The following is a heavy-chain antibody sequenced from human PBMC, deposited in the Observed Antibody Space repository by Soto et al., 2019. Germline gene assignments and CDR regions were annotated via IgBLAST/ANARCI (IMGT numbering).Heavy chain of an antibody. D-gene: IGHD3-3*01. V-gene: IGHV3-74*01. Sequence: PGGSLRLSCAASGFTFSSYWMHWVRQAPGKGLVWVSRINSDGSSTSYADSVKGRFTISRGNAKNTLYLQMNSLRAEDTAVYYCARGLRFLEWLSPYYYYGMDVWGQGTTVTVSS. CDR1: GFTFSSYW. CDR3: ARGLRFLEWLSPYYYYGMDV. J-gene: IGHJ6*02. CDR2: INSDGSST.